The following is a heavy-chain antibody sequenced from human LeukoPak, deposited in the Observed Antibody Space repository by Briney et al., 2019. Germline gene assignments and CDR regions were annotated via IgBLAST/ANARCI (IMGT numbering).Heavy chain of an antibody. CDR1: GGSISSGDYY. CDR2: IYYSGST. CDR3: ARHIRWGPETDY. D-gene: IGHD4-23*01. Sequence: SQTLSLTCTVSGGSISSGDYYWSWIRQPPGKGLEWIGYIYYSGSTYYNPSLKSRVTISVDTSKNQFSLKLSSVTAADTAVYYCARHIRWGPETDYWGQGTLVTVSS. V-gene: IGHV4-30-4*08. J-gene: IGHJ4*02.